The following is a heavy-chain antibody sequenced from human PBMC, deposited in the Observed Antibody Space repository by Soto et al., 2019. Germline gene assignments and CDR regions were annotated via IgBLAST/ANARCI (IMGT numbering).Heavy chain of an antibody. J-gene: IGHJ6*03. D-gene: IGHD3-10*01. V-gene: IGHV1-18*01. CDR3: ARMVRGSNIDYYHYMDV. Sequence: GASVKVSCKASGYTLRSHGISWVRQAPGQGLEWMGWISVDNGDTNYAQKLQGRVTVTTDTSTSTAYMELRSLRSEDTAVYYCARMVRGSNIDYYHYMDVWGKGTPVTVSS. CDR2: ISVDNGDT. CDR1: GYTLRSHG.